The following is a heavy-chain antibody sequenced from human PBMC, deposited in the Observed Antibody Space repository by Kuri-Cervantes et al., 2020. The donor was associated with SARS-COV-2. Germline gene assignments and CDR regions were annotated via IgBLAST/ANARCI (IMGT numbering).Heavy chain of an antibody. CDR2: IISKTDGGTT. D-gene: IGHD2-2*01. CDR3: TTVVPAAG. Sequence: GGFLRLSCAASGFTFINAWMTWVPLAPGKGLEWVGSIISKTDGGTTDYAAPVKGRFTISRDDSKNTMYLRMDSLKTEYTAMYYRTTVVPAAGWGQGTLVTVSS. J-gene: IGHJ4*02. V-gene: IGHV3-15*07. CDR1: GFTFINAW.